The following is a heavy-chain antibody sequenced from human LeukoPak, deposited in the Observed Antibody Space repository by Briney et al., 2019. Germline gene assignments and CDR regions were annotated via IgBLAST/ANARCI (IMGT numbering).Heavy chain of an antibody. CDR3: ARSPLGYCSSTSCSPDLDY. CDR2: ISYDGSNK. V-gene: IGHV3-30*03. J-gene: IGHJ4*02. CDR1: GFTFSSYG. Sequence: GGSLRLSCAASGFTFSSYGMRWVRQAPGKGLEWVAVISYDGSNKYYADSVKGRFTISRDNSKNTLYLQMNSLRAEDTAVYYCARSPLGYCSSTSCSPDLDYWGQGTLVTVSS. D-gene: IGHD2-2*01.